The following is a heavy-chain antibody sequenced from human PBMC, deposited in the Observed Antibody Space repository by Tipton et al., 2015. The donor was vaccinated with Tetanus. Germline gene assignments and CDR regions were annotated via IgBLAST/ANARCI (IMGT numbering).Heavy chain of an antibody. CDR2: INHSGST. J-gene: IGHJ6*02. Sequence: TLSLTCAVYGGSFSGYYWSWIRQAPGKGLEWIGEINHSGSTNYNPSLKSRVTISVDTSKNQFSLKLSSVTAADTAVYYCARAEVNFTTAPPGYYNVYYYYGMDVWGQGTTVTVSS. CDR1: GGSFSGYY. V-gene: IGHV4-34*01. D-gene: IGHD3-9*01. CDR3: ARAEVNFTTAPPGYYNVYYYYGMDV.